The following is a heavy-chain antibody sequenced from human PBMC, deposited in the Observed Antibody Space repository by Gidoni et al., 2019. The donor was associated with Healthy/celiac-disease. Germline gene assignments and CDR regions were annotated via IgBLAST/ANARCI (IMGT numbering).Heavy chain of an antibody. CDR1: GYTFTGYY. Sequence: QVQLVQSGAEVKKPGASVKVSCKASGYTFTGYYMHWVRQAPGQGLEWMGWINPNSGGTNYAQKFQGRVTMTRDTSISTAYMELSRLRSDDTAVYYCARVDYDFWSGHSMGNYYYGMDVWGQGTTVTVSS. D-gene: IGHD3-3*01. V-gene: IGHV1-2*02. CDR3: ARVDYDFWSGHSMGNYYYGMDV. CDR2: INPNSGGT. J-gene: IGHJ6*02.